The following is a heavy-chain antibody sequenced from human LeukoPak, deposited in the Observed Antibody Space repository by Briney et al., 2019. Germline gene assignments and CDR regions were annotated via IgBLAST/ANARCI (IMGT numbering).Heavy chain of an antibody. Sequence: GGSLRLSCAASGFTFSSYAMSWVRQAPGKGLEWVSAISGSGGSTYYADSVKGRFTISRDNSKNTLYLQMNSLRAEDTAVYYCAKKGARGSSGYYYDYWGQGTLVTVSS. J-gene: IGHJ4*02. CDR2: ISGSGGST. D-gene: IGHD3-22*01. V-gene: IGHV3-23*01. CDR1: GFTFSSYA. CDR3: AKKGARGSSGYYYDY.